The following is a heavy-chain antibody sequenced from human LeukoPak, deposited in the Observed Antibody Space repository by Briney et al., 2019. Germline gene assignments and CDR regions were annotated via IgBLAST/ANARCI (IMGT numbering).Heavy chain of an antibody. Sequence: KPSETLTLTCAVSGYSISSGYFWGWIRQPPGKGLEWIGSIYHSGSTYYNPSLKSRVTISLNTSKNQFSLKLSSVTAADTAVYYCATNYGSGRCYILVYWGQGTLVTVSS. CDR1: GYSISSGYF. J-gene: IGHJ4*02. CDR3: ATNYGSGRCYILVY. V-gene: IGHV4-38-2*01. D-gene: IGHD3-10*01. CDR2: IYHSGST.